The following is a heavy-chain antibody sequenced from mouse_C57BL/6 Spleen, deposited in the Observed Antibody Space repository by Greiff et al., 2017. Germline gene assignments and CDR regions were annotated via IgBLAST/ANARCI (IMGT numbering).Heavy chain of an antibody. Sequence: QVQLQQPGTELVKPGASVTLSCKASGYTFTSYWMHWVKQRPGQGLEWIGNITPSNGGTNYNEKFKSKATLTVDKSSSTAYMQLSSLTSADSAVYYCARGGFLWYFEVWGTGTTVTVSS. CDR2: ITPSNGGT. J-gene: IGHJ1*03. V-gene: IGHV1-53*01. CDR1: GYTFTSYW. CDR3: ARGGFLWYFEV.